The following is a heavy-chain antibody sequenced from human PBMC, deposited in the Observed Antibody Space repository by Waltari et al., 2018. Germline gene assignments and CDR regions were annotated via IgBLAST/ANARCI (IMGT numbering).Heavy chain of an antibody. V-gene: IGHV3-53*01. CDR1: GFTVSSNY. CDR3: ARDEGSGGSWTYAFDI. D-gene: IGHD2-15*01. CDR2: IDSGGST. J-gene: IGHJ3*02. Sequence: EVQLVESGGGLIQPGGSLRLSCAASGFTVSSNYMSWVRQAPGRGLEWVSVIDSGGSTYYADSVKGRFTISRDNSKNTLYLQMNSLRAEDTAVYYCARDEGSGGSWTYAFDIWGQGTMVTVSS.